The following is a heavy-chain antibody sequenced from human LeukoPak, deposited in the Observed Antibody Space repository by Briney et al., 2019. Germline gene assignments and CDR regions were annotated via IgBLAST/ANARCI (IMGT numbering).Heavy chain of an antibody. CDR1: GYSFTSYW. CDR2: IYPGDSDT. V-gene: IGHV5-51*01. J-gene: IGHJ4*02. CDR3: AINSGYSYGPAYYFDY. Sequence: GESLKISCKGSGYSFTSYWIGWVRQMPGKGLEWMGIIYPGDSDTRYSPSFQGQVTISADKSISTAYLQWSSLKASDTAMYYCAINSGYSYGPAYYFDYWGQGTLVTVSS. D-gene: IGHD5-18*01.